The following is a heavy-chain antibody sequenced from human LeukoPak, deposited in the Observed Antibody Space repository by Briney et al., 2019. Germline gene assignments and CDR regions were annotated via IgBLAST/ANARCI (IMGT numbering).Heavy chain of an antibody. CDR1: GFPFSSYA. D-gene: IGHD3-16*01. V-gene: IGHV3-23*01. CDR3: ARDIISFIEGVTQH. J-gene: IGHJ4*02. Sequence: PGGSLRLSCAASGFPFSSYAMTWVRQPPGKGLEWVSAISGSGDRKNYADSVKGRFTISRDNSMNTLYLQTNILRAEDTAVYYCARDIISFIEGVTQHWGQGTLVTVSS. CDR2: ISGSGDRK.